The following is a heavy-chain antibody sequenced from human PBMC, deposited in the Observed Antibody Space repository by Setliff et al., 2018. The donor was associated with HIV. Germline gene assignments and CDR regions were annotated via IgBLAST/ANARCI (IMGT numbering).Heavy chain of an antibody. CDR3: AKDMEYDTSVYYHWYFDL. D-gene: IGHD3-22*01. CDR1: GFTFSSYS. Sequence: PGGSLRLSCAASGFTFSSYSMNWVRQAPGKGLEWVSSISSSSSYIYYADSVKGRFTISRDNSKNTLHLQMNSLRAEDTALYYCAKDMEYDTSVYYHWYFDLWGRGALVTVSS. V-gene: IGHV3-21*01. CDR2: ISSSSSYI. J-gene: IGHJ2*01.